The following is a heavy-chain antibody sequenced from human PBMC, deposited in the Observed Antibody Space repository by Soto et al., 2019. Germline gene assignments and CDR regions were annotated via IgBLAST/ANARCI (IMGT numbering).Heavy chain of an antibody. CDR1: GFTFSSYA. D-gene: IGHD6-19*01. V-gene: IGHV3-23*01. CDR2: ISGSGGST. Sequence: EVQLLESGGGLVQPGGSLRLSCAASGFTFSSYAMSWVRQAPGKGLEWVSAISGSGGSTYYADSVKGRFTISRDHCKNPRYLQMTSLRAEHTAVYYCAKCRTLVIAVAAVDYWGHGTLVPVSS. CDR3: AKCRTLVIAVAAVDY. J-gene: IGHJ4*01.